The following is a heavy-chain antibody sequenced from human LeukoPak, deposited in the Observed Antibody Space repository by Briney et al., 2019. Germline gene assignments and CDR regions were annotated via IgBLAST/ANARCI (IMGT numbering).Heavy chain of an antibody. CDR1: GFTFSSYS. D-gene: IGHD3-22*01. CDR3: ARDSPNYYDSSGYSCFDY. V-gene: IGHV3-48*04. CDR2: ISSSSSTI. J-gene: IGHJ4*02. Sequence: PGGSLRLSCAASGFTFSSYSMNWVRQAPGKGLEWVSYISSSSSTIYYADSVKGRFTISRDNATNSLYLQMNSLRAEDTAVYYCARDSPNYYDSSGYSCFDYWGQGTLVTVSS.